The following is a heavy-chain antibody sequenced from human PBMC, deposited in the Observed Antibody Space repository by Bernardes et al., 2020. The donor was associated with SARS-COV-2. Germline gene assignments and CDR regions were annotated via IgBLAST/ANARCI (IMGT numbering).Heavy chain of an antibody. CDR2: INPNSGGT. Sequence: APPQGSCKASGYTFTGYYMHWVRQAPGQGLEWMGWINPNSGGTTYAQKFQGRVTMTRDTSISTAYMELSRLRSDDTAVYYCARDHSSGRRSGPDPWGQGTLVTGSS. CDR1: GYTFTGYY. D-gene: IGHD6-19*01. CDR3: ARDHSSGRRSGPDP. V-gene: IGHV1-2*02. J-gene: IGHJ5*02.